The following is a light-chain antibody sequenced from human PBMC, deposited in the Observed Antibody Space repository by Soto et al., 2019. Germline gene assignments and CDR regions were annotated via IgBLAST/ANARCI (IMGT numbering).Light chain of an antibody. CDR3: AAWDDSLSGPV. Sequence: QSVLTQPPSASGTPGQRVTISCSGSNSNIGSNTVNWYQQVPGTAPKLLIYSNDQRPSGVPDRFSGSKSGTSASLAISGLQSEDEADYSCAAWDDSLSGPVFGGGTKVTVL. CDR1: NSNIGSNT. CDR2: SND. V-gene: IGLV1-44*01. J-gene: IGLJ2*01.